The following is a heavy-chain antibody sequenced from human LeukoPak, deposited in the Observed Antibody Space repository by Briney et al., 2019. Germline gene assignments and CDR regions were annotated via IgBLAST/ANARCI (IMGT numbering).Heavy chain of an antibody. CDR3: ARPHNWNYVVSTFDY. Sequence: PGGSLRLSCAASGFTFSDYYMSWIRQAPGKGLEWVSYISSSGSIIYYADSVKGRFTISRDNSKNTLYLQMNSLRAEDTAVYYCARPHNWNYVVSTFDYWGQGTLVTVSS. D-gene: IGHD1-7*01. CDR2: ISSSGSII. V-gene: IGHV3-11*04. CDR1: GFTFSDYY. J-gene: IGHJ4*02.